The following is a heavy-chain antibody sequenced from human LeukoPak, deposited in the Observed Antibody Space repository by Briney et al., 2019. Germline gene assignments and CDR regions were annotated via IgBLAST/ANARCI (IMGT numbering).Heavy chain of an antibody. D-gene: IGHD2-2*01. Sequence: SVKVSRNASGGTFSSCAISWVRQAPGQGLQWMGRIIPILGIANYAQKFQGRVTITADKSTSTAYMELSSLRSEDTAVYYCTSPSSTSCYGPCYYYGMDVWGQGTTVTVSS. CDR3: TSPSSTSCYGPCYYYGMDV. J-gene: IGHJ6*02. CDR1: GGTFSSCA. V-gene: IGHV1-69*04. CDR2: IIPILGIA.